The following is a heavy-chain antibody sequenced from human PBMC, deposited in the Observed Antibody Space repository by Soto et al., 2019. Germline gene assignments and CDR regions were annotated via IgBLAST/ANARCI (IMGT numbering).Heavy chain of an antibody. D-gene: IGHD2-8*01. V-gene: IGHV4-31*03. CDR2: IYYTGHT. CDR1: GGYISSGGNY. CDR3: AREDINESFFDS. J-gene: IGHJ4*02. Sequence: QVQLQESGPGLVKPSQTLSLTCSVSGGYISSGGNYWSWILQHPGKVLEWIGFIYYTGHTKYNAALKSRVNISGDMSQNQFSLTLTSVTAADTAVYYCAREDINESFFDSWGPGILVTVSS.